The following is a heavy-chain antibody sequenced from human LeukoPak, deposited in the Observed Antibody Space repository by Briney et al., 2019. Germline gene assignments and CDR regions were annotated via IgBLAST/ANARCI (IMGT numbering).Heavy chain of an antibody. CDR1: GYTFTGYY. J-gene: IGHJ5*02. D-gene: IGHD2-15*01. CDR3: ARTGGYCSGGSCYSNWFDP. Sequence: ASVKVSCKASGYTFTGYYMHWVLQAPGQGLEWMGRINPNSGGTNYAQKFQGRVTMTRDTSISTAYMELSRLRSDDTAVYYCARTGGYCSGGSCYSNWFDPWGQGTLVTVSS. V-gene: IGHV1-2*06. CDR2: INPNSGGT.